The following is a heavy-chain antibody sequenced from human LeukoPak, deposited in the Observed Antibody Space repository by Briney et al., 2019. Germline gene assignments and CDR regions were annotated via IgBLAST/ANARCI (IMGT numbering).Heavy chain of an antibody. D-gene: IGHD3-10*01. CDR1: GGSIHNDNQY. V-gene: IGHV4-39*01. J-gene: IGHJ4*02. Sequence: PSETLWLSCTVSGGSIHNDNQYWGWIRQPPGKGLEWIGSIYYSGITYYNPSLTSRDTISVDTSKNQFYLNLSSVTTADTAVYYCAGVKHLEGDYWGQGTLVTVSS. CDR3: AGVKHLEGDY. CDR2: IYYSGIT.